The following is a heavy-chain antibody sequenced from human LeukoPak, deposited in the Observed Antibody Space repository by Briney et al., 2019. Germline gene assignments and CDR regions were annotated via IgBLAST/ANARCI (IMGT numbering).Heavy chain of an antibody. CDR1: GYTFTGYY. J-gene: IGHJ3*02. V-gene: IGHV1-2*02. CDR3: ASSNYCSGGSCYPGDAFDI. CDR2: INPNSGGT. D-gene: IGHD2-15*01. Sequence: ASVKVSCKASGYTFTGYYMHWVRQAPGQGLEWMGWINPNSGGTNYAQKFQGRVTITRDTSISTAYMELSRLRSDDTAVYYCASSNYCSGGSCYPGDAFDIWGQGTMVTVSS.